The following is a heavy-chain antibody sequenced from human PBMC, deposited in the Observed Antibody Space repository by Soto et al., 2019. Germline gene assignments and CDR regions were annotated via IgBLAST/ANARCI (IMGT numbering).Heavy chain of an antibody. D-gene: IGHD6-13*01. V-gene: IGHV3-15*07. Sequence: SLRLSCAASGFTFSNAWMNWVRQAPGKGLEWVGRIKSKTDGGTTDYAAPVKGRFTISRDDSKNTLYLQMNSLKTEDTAVYYCTTEAAAGNGYYYYGMDVWGQGTTVTVSS. CDR3: TTEAAAGNGYYYYGMDV. J-gene: IGHJ6*02. CDR2: IKSKTDGGTT. CDR1: GFTFSNAW.